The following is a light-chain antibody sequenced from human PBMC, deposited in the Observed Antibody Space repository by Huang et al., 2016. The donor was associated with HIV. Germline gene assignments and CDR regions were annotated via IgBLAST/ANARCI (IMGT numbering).Light chain of an antibody. CDR1: QSISSTY. Sequence: EIVLTQSPGTLSLSPGERATLSCRASQSISSTYLAWYQQKLGQAPRLLIYGASSRATGVPDRFSGSGSGTDFILTISRLEPEDFAIYYCQQYGRTITFGQGTRLE. J-gene: IGKJ5*01. CDR2: GAS. CDR3: QQYGRTIT. V-gene: IGKV3-20*01.